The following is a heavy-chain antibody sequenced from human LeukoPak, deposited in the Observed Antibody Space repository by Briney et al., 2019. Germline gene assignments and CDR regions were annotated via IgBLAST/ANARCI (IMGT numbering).Heavy chain of an antibody. J-gene: IGHJ3*02. CDR3: ARGLYSGSYSAAFDI. Sequence: GGSLRLSCAASGFTFSSYGMHWVRQAPGKGLEWVAVIWYDGSNKYYADSVKGRFTISRDNSKNMLYLQMNSLRAEDTAVYYCARGLYSGSYSAAFDIWGQGTMVTVSS. D-gene: IGHD1-26*01. V-gene: IGHV3-33*01. CDR1: GFTFSSYG. CDR2: IWYDGSNK.